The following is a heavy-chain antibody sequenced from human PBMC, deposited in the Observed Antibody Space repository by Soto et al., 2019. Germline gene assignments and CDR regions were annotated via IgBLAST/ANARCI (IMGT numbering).Heavy chain of an antibody. V-gene: IGHV4-59*01. Sequence: SETLSLTCSASGGDISGNYWSWIRQPPGKGLEWIGYIYGSGSTKYSPSLKSRVTISADTSKNQISLKLTSVTAADTADYFCARKRNYYYGMDVWGQGTTVTVSS. CDR3: ARKRNYYYGMDV. J-gene: IGHJ6*02. CDR1: GGDISGNY. CDR2: IYGSGST.